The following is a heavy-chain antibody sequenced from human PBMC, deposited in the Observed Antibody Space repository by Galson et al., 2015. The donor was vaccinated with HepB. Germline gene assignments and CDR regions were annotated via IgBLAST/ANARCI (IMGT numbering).Heavy chain of an antibody. CDR3: ARGLSVVSGPSGWYNAWFDP. CDR1: GYTFTGSY. J-gene: IGHJ5*02. Sequence: SVKVSCKASGYTFTGSYIHWVRQAPGQGLEWMGWINPNSGGTNYAQKFQGRVTMTRDTSISTAYMELTRLRSDDTAVYYCARGLSVVSGPSGWYNAWFDPWGQGTLVTVSS. D-gene: IGHD6-19*01. V-gene: IGHV1-2*02. CDR2: INPNSGGT.